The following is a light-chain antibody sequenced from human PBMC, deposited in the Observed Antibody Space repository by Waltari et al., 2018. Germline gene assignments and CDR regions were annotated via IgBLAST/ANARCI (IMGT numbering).Light chain of an antibody. CDR1: QSVLYSSNNENY. J-gene: IGKJ2*01. V-gene: IGKV4-1*01. Sequence: DLVMTQSPDSLAVSLGEGATVNCESSQSVLYSSNNENYLAWYQQKPGQPPKLLISWASIRDSGVPDRFSGSGSGTSFTLTINSLQAEDVATYYCQQYYSSPPTFGQGTKLEIK. CDR3: QQYYSSPPT. CDR2: WAS.